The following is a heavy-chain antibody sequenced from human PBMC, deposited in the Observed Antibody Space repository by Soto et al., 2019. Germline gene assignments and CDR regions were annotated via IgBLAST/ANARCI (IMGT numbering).Heavy chain of an antibody. D-gene: IGHD2-15*01. V-gene: IGHV4-31*03. CDR2: IYASGSA. CDR1: GASIRGVDYF. Sequence: QVQLPEAGPGLVKPSQTLSLTCTVSGASIRGVDYFWTWIRQRPGQGLEWLGNIYASGSAYTNPSLKSRVGLAVDTSQHQFDLSLTSVTAADSAVYYCAREGKDISTHGGWNAFDLWGQGTEVSVFS. J-gene: IGHJ3*01. CDR3: AREGKDISTHGGWNAFDL.